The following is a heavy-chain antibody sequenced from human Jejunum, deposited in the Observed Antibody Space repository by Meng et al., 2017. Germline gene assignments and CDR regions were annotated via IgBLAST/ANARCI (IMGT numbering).Heavy chain of an antibody. J-gene: IGHJ4*02. CDR3: ARDRVSDNNIALLGV. D-gene: IGHD2/OR15-2a*01. Sequence: ASVQVSCKTSGYTFTSYGINWVRQAPGQGLEWMGWISAYSGQTKYAQKVQGRVIMTTDTSTSTAFLEVRRLRYDDTAVYFCARDRVSDNNIALLGVWGQGTRVTVSS. CDR1: GYTFTSYG. CDR2: ISAYSGQT. V-gene: IGHV1-18*01.